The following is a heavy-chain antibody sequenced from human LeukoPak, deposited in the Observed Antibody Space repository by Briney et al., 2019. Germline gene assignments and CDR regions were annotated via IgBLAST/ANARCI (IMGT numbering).Heavy chain of an antibody. Sequence: ASVKVSCKASGYTFTSYYMHWVRQAPGQGLEWMGIINPSGGSTCYAQKFQGRVTMTRDTSTSTAYMELSRLTSVDTAVYYCARDQADTLEGPGNWGQGTLVTVSS. CDR3: ARDQADTLEGPGN. CDR1: GYTFTSYY. V-gene: IGHV1-46*01. CDR2: INPSGGST. J-gene: IGHJ4*02. D-gene: IGHD2-15*01.